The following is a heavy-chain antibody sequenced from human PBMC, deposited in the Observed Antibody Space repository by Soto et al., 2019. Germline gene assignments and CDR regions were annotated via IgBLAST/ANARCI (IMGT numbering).Heavy chain of an antibody. CDR3: AKDRIGSSSWPDAFDI. Sequence: GGSLRLSCAASGFTFSSYAMSWVRQAPGKGLEWVSAISGSGGSTYYADSVKGRFTISRDNSKNTLYLQMNSLRAEDTAVYYCAKDRIGSSSWPDAFDICGQGTMVTVS. D-gene: IGHD6-13*01. CDR2: ISGSGGST. J-gene: IGHJ3*02. V-gene: IGHV3-23*01. CDR1: GFTFSSYA.